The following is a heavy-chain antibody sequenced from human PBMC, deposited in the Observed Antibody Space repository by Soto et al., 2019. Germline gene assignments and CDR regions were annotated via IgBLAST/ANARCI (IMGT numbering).Heavy chain of an antibody. J-gene: IGHJ5*02. CDR1: VGSISSYY. D-gene: IGHD3-10*01. V-gene: IGHV4-59*01. CDR2: IYYSGST. Sequence: SETLSLTCTVSVGSISSYYWSWIRQPPGKGLEWIGYIYYSGSTNYNPSLKSRVTISVDTSKNQFSLKLSSVTAADTAVYYCARGPLWLGELLSNCFDPGGQGTLVTVSS. CDR3: ARGPLWLGELLSNCFDP.